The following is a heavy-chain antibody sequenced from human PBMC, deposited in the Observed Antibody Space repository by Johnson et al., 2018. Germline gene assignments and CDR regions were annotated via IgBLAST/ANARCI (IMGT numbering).Heavy chain of an antibody. V-gene: IGHV3-49*03. D-gene: IGHD5/OR15-5a*01. CDR2: IRSKAYGGTT. J-gene: IGHJ6*04. CDR3: ARGRSTPDV. Sequence: VPLVESGGGLVQPGRSLRLSCTASGFTFGDYAMSWFRQAPGKGLERVGFIRSKAYGGTTDYAASVNGRFTISRDDSKSIAYLQMNSLKTEDTAVYYCARGRSTPDVWGKGTTVTVSS. CDR1: GFTFGDYA.